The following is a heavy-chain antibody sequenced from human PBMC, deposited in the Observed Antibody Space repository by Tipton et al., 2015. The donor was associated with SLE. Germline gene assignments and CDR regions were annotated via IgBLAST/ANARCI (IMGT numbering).Heavy chain of an antibody. CDR3: AAQPVAGLWYFDL. D-gene: IGHD1-14*01. Sequence: LRLSCTVSGGSISSYYWSWIRQPPGKGLEWIGYFYYSGSTNYNPSLKSRVTISVDTSKNQFSLKLSSVTAADTAVYYCAAQPVAGLWYFDLWGRGTLVTVSS. J-gene: IGHJ2*01. CDR1: GGSISSYY. V-gene: IGHV4-59*01. CDR2: FYYSGST.